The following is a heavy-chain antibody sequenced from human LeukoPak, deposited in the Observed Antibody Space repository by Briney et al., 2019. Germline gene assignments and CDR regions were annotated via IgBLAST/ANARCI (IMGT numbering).Heavy chain of an antibody. CDR2: ISWNSGSI. CDR1: GFTFDDYA. CDR3: AKERRGDAFDI. D-gene: IGHD3-10*01. V-gene: IGHV3-9*01. Sequence: PGGSLRLSCAASGFTFDDYAMHWVRQAPGKGLEWVTGISWNSGSIGYADSVKGRFTISRDNAKNSLYLQMNSLRAEDTALYYCAKERRGDAFDIWGQGTMVTVSS. J-gene: IGHJ3*02.